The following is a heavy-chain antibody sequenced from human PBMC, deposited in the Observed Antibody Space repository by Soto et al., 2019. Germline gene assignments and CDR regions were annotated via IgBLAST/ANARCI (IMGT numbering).Heavy chain of an antibody. CDR1: GGSISSSSYY. Sequence: SETLSLTCTVSGGSISSSSYYWGWIRQPPGKGLEWIGSIYYSGSTYYNPSLKSRVTISVDTSKNQFSLKLSSVTAADTAVYYCARHYGDYVKWVFDYWGQGTLVTVSS. CDR3: ARHYGDYVKWVFDY. V-gene: IGHV4-39*01. J-gene: IGHJ4*02. CDR2: IYYSGST. D-gene: IGHD4-17*01.